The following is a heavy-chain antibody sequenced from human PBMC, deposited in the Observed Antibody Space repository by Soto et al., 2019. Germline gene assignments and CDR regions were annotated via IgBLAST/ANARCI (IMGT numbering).Heavy chain of an antibody. Sequence: VQLMQSGAEVKKPGSSVKVSCKASGGTFSSHSINWVRQAPGQGLECMGGIITLFGTSHYAQIFQGRVTVTSDQSTSTAYMELNSLTSDDTAVYYCAREVGYGDFSAALLDWGQGTLVIVPS. CDR1: GGTFSSHS. V-gene: IGHV1-69*01. CDR3: AREVGYGDFSAALLD. J-gene: IGHJ4*02. CDR2: IITLFGTS. D-gene: IGHD2-21*02.